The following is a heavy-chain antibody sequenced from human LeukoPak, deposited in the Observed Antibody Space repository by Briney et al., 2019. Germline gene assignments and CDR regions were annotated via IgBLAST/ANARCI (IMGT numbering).Heavy chain of an antibody. D-gene: IGHD6-6*01. Sequence: GASVKVSCKASGYTFTSYDINWVRQATGQGLEWMGWMNPNCGNTGYAQKLQGRVTMTRNTSISTAYMELSSLRSEDTAVYYCARARRAARPPFYYYYYMDVWGKGTTVTVSS. J-gene: IGHJ6*03. CDR2: MNPNCGNT. V-gene: IGHV1-8*01. CDR3: ARARRAARPPFYYYYYMDV. CDR1: GYTFTSYD.